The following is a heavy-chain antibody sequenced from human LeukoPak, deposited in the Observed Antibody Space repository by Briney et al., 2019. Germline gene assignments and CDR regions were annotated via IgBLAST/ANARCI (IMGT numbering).Heavy chain of an antibody. V-gene: IGHV4-4*07. J-gene: IGHJ4*02. D-gene: IGHD6-13*01. CDR2: IYTSGST. CDR1: GGSISSYY. Sequence: PSETLSLTCTVSGGSISSYYWSWIRQPAGKGLEWIGRIYTSGSTNHNPSLKSRVTMSVDTSKNQFSLKLSSVTAADTAVYYCARNSFIAAAGNYFDYWGQGTLVTVSS. CDR3: ARNSFIAAAGNYFDY.